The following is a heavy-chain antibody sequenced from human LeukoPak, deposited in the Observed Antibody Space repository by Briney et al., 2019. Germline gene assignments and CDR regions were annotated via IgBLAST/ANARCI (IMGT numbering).Heavy chain of an antibody. CDR3: ARTETLGPAMDV. CDR1: GYIFTFYF. V-gene: IGHV1-2*02. CDR2: INCNTGDT. D-gene: IGHD3-16*01. Sequence: VASVKVSCKASGYIFTFYFMHWVRQAPGQGLEWMGWINCNTGDTRYAEKFQGRVTMTRDTSINTVYMELSGLRSDDTAVYYCARTETLGPAMDVWGKGTTVTVSS. J-gene: IGHJ6*03.